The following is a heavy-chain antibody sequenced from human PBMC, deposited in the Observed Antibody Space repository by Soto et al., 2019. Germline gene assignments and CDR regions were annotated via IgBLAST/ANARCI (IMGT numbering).Heavy chain of an antibody. V-gene: IGHV4-39*01. D-gene: IGHD2-2*01. CDR1: SGSMSSSLNH. Sequence: PSETLSLTCIVSSGSMSSSLNHWGWIRQPPGKGLEWIGNINYSGSTYYNPSLQSRLTISVDTSNNQFSLTLSSVTAADTAVYYCAKLAGYCSGTSCYGHYAMDVXGQGTTVTVSS. CDR2: INYSGST. CDR3: AKLAGYCSGTSCYGHYAMDV. J-gene: IGHJ6*02.